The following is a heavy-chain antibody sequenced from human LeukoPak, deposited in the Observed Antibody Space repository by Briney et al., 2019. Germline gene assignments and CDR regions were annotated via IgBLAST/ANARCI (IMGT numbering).Heavy chain of an antibody. CDR1: GCTFSDYY. CDR2: ISSSSSYT. D-gene: IGHD1-26*01. Sequence: GGSLRLSCAASGCTFSDYYMSWIRQAPGKGLEWVSYISSSSSYTNYADSVKGRFTISRDNAKNSLFLQMNSLRAEDTAVYYCARDLSGSYYFDYWGQGTLVTVSS. J-gene: IGHJ4*02. CDR3: ARDLSGSYYFDY. V-gene: IGHV3-11*05.